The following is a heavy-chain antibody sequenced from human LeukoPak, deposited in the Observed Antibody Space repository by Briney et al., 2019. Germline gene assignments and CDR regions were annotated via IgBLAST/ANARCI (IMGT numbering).Heavy chain of an antibody. CDR3: ASGVVVVAAVWFDP. V-gene: IGHV4-39*01. J-gene: IGHJ5*02. CDR2: IYYSGST. Sequence: SETLSLTCTVSGGSISSGDSYWSWIRQPPGKGLEWIGSIYYSGSTYYNPSLKSRVTISVDTSKNQFSLKLSSVTAADTAVYYCASGVVVVAAVWFDPWGQGTLVTVSS. CDR1: GGSISSGDSY. D-gene: IGHD2-15*01.